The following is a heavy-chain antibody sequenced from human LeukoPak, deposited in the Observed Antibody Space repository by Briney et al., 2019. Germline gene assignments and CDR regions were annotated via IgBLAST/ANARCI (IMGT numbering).Heavy chain of an antibody. V-gene: IGHV1-69*05. CDR1: GGTFSSYA. CDR3: ARGSAIAQFGPTWFDP. CDR2: IIPIFGTA. Sequence: GSSVKVSCKASGGTFSSYAISWVRQAPGQGLEWMGGIIPIFGTANYAQKFQGRVTITTDESTSTAYMELSSLRSEDTAVYYCARGSAIAQFGPTWFDPWGQGTLVTVSS. J-gene: IGHJ5*02. D-gene: IGHD2-21*01.